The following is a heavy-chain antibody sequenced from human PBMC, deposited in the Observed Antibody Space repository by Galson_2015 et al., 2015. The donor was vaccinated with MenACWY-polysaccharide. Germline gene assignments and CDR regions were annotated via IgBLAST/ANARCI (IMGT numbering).Heavy chain of an antibody. CDR3: ARHPNVLRYFD. D-gene: IGHD3-9*01. J-gene: IGHJ4*02. Sequence: SLRLSCAASGFDFSSYAMSWVRQAPGKGLEWVSTMSGRRGYTYYADSVKGRFTISRDNSKNTLYLQMNNLRADDTAIYSCARHPNVLRYFDWGQGTLVTVSS. CDR1: GFDFSSYA. CDR2: MSGRRGYT. V-gene: IGHV3-23*01.